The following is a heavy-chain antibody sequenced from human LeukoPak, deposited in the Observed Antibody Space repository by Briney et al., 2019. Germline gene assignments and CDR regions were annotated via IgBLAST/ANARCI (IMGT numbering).Heavy chain of an antibody. CDR3: ARRGELLHYDFWSGYEDLMNWFDP. Sequence: SETLSLTCTVSGGSISSSSYYWGWIRQPPGKGLEWIGSIYYSGSTYYNPSLKSRVTISVDTSKNQFSLKLSSVTAADTAVYYCARRGELLHYDFWSGYEDLMNWFDPWGQGTLVTVSS. J-gene: IGHJ5*02. V-gene: IGHV4-39*01. CDR2: IYYSGST. CDR1: GGSISSSSYY. D-gene: IGHD3-3*01.